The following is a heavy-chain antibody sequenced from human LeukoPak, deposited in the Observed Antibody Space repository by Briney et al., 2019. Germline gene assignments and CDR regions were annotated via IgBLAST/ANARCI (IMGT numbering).Heavy chain of an antibody. CDR1: GFTFRDAA. J-gene: IGHJ5*02. CDR2: ISSSGANA. CDR3: AKDMELAS. D-gene: IGHD1-26*01. Sequence: GGSHTLSCAASGFTFRDAAMTWVRQAPGKGLEWVSLISSSGANAYYADSVKGRFTISRDNSKNTLYLQMNNLRGEDTAEYYCAKDMELASWGQGTLVTVSS. V-gene: IGHV3-23*01.